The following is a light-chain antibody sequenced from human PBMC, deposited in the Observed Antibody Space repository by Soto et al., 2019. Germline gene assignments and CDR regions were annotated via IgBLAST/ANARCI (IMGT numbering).Light chain of an antibody. CDR1: QSISSI. CDR3: QQYYNWPPLT. J-gene: IGKJ4*01. Sequence: EIVMTQSPATLSVSPGERATLSCRASQSISSILAWYQQKPGQAPRLLIYGASTRATGIPARFSGSGSGTEFTLTISSLQSEDFAVYYCQQYYNWPPLTFGGGTKVEIK. V-gene: IGKV3-15*01. CDR2: GAS.